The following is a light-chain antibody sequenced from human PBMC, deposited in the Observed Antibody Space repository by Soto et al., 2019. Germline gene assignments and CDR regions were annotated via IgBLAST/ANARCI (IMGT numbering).Light chain of an antibody. J-gene: IGKJ1*01. V-gene: IGKV3-20*01. Sequence: EKVLTQSPGTLSLSLGERATLSCRASQSVTSSFLAWYQQKPGQAPRLLIYGASSRATGIPDRFSGSGSGTDFTLTISRLEPEDFAVYYCQKYDSSPWTFGQGTKVEIK. CDR1: QSVTSSF. CDR2: GAS. CDR3: QKYDSSPWT.